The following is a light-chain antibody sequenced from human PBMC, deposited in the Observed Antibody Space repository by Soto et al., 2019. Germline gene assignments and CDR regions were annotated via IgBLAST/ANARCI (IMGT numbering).Light chain of an antibody. J-gene: IGKJ4*01. Sequence: EIVMTQSPATLSVSPGERATLSCRASQSVSSNLAWYQQKPGQAPRLLIYGASTRATGIPARFSGSGSGTEFTLTISSLQSEDFAVYYCQQYINWPLTFGGGTKVENK. CDR1: QSVSSN. CDR2: GAS. V-gene: IGKV3D-15*01. CDR3: QQYINWPLT.